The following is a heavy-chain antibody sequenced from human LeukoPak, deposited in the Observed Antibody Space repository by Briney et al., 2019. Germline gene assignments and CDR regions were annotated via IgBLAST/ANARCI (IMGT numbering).Heavy chain of an antibody. CDR3: AKDPGASVSGFYMDV. J-gene: IGHJ6*03. CDR2: IWSDGNNR. Sequence: GGSLRPSCAASGFTFRNYGMHWVRQATGKGLEWVSFIWSDGNNRFYADSVKGRFTISRDNSKNMLYLQMDTLRAEDTALYYCAKDPGASVSGFYMDVWGKGTTVIVSS. CDR1: GFTFRNYG. D-gene: IGHD2-8*02. V-gene: IGHV3-30*02.